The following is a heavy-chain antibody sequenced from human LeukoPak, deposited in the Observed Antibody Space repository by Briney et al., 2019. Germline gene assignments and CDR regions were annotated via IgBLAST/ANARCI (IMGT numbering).Heavy chain of an antibody. CDR2: INHSGST. V-gene: IGHV4-34*01. J-gene: IGHJ4*02. Sequence: SETLSLTCAVYGGSFSGYYWSWIRQPPGKGLEWIGEINHSGSTNYNPSLKSRVTISVDTSKNQFSLKLSSVTAADTAVYYCASPSVEYSSGWYGSALNYWGQGTLVTVSS. D-gene: IGHD6-19*01. CDR1: GGSFSGYY. CDR3: ASPSVEYSSGWYGSALNY.